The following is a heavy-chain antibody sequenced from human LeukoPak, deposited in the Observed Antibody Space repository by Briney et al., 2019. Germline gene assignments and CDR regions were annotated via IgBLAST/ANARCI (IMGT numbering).Heavy chain of an antibody. CDR3: ARDRLAPPGVYWFDP. V-gene: IGHV3-23*01. D-gene: IGHD6-13*01. Sequence: GGSLRLSCAASGFTFNTNAMSWVRQAPGKGLEWVSAISGRTGGTYYADSVKGRFTISRDNSKNTLFLQMNSLRPEDTAVYYCARDRLAPPGVYWFDPWGQGTLVTVSS. CDR2: ISGRTGGT. J-gene: IGHJ5*02. CDR1: GFTFNTNA.